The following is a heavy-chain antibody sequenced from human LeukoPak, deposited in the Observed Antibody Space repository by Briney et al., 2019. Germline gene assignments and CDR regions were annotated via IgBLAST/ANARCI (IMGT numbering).Heavy chain of an antibody. V-gene: IGHV1-2*02. Sequence: ASVEVPCKASGYTFADYFIHWVRQAPGQGLEWMGWIKPNSGDTKYAEKFQGRVTMTRDTSISTAYMELSRLISDDTAVYYCSRDWGPNSGDFHYDGFDIWGQGTMVTVSS. CDR3: SRDWGPNSGDFHYDGFDI. J-gene: IGHJ3*02. CDR1: GYTFADYF. CDR2: IKPNSGDT. D-gene: IGHD1-26*01.